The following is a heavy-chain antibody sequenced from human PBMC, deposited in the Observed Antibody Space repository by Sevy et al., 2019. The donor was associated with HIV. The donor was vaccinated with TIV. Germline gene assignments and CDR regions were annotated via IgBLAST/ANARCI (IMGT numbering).Heavy chain of an antibody. CDR1: GFTFSSYW. D-gene: IGHD5-18*01. J-gene: IGHJ4*02. CDR2: INSDGSST. V-gene: IGHV3-74*01. Sequence: GGSLRLSCAASGFTFSSYWMHWVRQAPGKRLVWVSRINSDGSSTSYADSVKGRFTISRDNAKNTLYLQMNSLRAEDTAVYYCAKSGVDTAMLGYWGQGTLVTVSS. CDR3: AKSGVDTAMLGY.